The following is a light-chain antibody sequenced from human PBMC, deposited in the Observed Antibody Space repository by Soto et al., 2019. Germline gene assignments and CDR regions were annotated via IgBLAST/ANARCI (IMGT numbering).Light chain of an antibody. Sequence: QSVLTQPASVSGSPGQSITISCAGTSADIGAFNYVSWYQHHPGKAPQLIIYDVSNRPSGVSARFSASKSANTASLTISGLQTDDEADYYCSSYSTSSALVFGGGTQLTVL. CDR2: DVS. J-gene: IGLJ2*01. CDR1: SADIGAFNY. V-gene: IGLV2-14*03. CDR3: SSYSTSSALV.